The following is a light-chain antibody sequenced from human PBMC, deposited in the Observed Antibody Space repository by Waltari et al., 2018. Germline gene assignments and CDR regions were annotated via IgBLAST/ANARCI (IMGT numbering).Light chain of an antibody. CDR2: EVS. CDR1: SSDVGGYNY. Sequence: ISCTGTSSDVGGYNYVSWYQQHPGKAPKLMIYEVSNRPSGVSNRFSGSKSGNTASLTISGLQAEDEADYYCSSYTSSSTKVFGGGTKLTVL. CDR3: SSYTSSSTKV. J-gene: IGLJ3*02. V-gene: IGLV2-14*01.